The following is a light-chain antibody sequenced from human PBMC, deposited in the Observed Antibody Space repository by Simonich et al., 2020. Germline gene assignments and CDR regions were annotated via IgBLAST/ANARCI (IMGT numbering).Light chain of an antibody. V-gene: IGLV6-57*03. CDR3: QSYDSSNQV. J-gene: IGLJ3*02. CDR2: EDY. Sequence: NFMLTQPHSVSESPGKTVTISCTRSSGSIASNYVQWYQQRPGSAPTPVIYEDYQRPSGFPDRFSGSIDSSSNSASRTISGLKTEDEADYYCQSYDSSNQVFGGGTKLTVL. CDR1: SGSIASNY.